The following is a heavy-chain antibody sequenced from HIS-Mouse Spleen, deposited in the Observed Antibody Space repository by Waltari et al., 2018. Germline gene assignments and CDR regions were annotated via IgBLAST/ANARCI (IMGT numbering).Heavy chain of an antibody. CDR3: AKDDTAMVTASFDY. D-gene: IGHD5-18*01. J-gene: IGHJ4*02. Sequence: EVQLLESGGGLVQPGGSLRLSCAASGFTFSSYAMSWVRQAPGKGLGWVSAISGSGGSTYYADSVKGRFTISRDNSKNTLYLQMNSLRAEDTAVYYFAKDDTAMVTASFDYWGQGTLVTVSS. CDR2: ISGSGGST. CDR1: GFTFSSYA. V-gene: IGHV3-23*01.